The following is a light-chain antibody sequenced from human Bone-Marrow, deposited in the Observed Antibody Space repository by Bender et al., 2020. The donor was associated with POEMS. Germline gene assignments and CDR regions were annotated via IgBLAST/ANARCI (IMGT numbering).Light chain of an antibody. Sequence: QSALTQPRSVSGSPGQSVTISCTGTSSDVGGYNHVSWYQQQPGKAPKLMIYDVSNRPSGISNRFSGSKSGNTASLTISGLQAEDEADYYCSSYTSSSTKVFGTGTKVTVL. CDR2: DVS. J-gene: IGLJ1*01. V-gene: IGLV2-14*01. CDR3: SSYTSSSTKV. CDR1: SSDVGGYNH.